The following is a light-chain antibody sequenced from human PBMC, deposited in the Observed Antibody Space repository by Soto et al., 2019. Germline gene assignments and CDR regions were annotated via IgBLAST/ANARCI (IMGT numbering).Light chain of an antibody. J-gene: IGKJ2*01. V-gene: IGKV3-20*01. Sequence: EIVLTQSPGTLSLSPGERATLSCRASQRVSSSYLAWYQQKPGQAPRLLIYGASSRATGIPDRFSGSGSGTDFTLTISRLEPEDFAVYYWQQYGSSPMYTFGQGTELEIK. CDR1: QRVSSSY. CDR3: QQYGSSPMYT. CDR2: GAS.